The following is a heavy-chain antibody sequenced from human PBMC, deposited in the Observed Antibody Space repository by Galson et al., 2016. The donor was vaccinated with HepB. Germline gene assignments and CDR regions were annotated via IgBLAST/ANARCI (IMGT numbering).Heavy chain of an antibody. D-gene: IGHD6-13*01. CDR3: ARGGGPAAAV. Sequence: SLRLSCAASGFTVSNNYMRWVRQAPGKGLEWVSLIYSGGSTYYADSVKGRFTITRDNSKNTLYLQMNSLRDDDTAVYYGARGGGPAAAVWGQGTLVTVSS. J-gene: IGHJ4*02. V-gene: IGHV3-66*01. CDR1: GFTVSNNY. CDR2: IYSGGST.